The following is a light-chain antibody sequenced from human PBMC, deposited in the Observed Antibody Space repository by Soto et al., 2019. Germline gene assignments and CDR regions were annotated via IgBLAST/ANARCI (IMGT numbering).Light chain of an antibody. Sequence: DIVLTQSPGTLSLSPGERATLSCRASQTISTSYLAWYQQKPGQAPRLLIYGTSSRATDIPDRFSGSGFGTDFSLTISRLEPEDFAVYYCQHYDSSPRRYAFGQGTKLEIK. CDR3: QHYDSSPRRYA. J-gene: IGKJ2*01. CDR1: QTISTSY. CDR2: GTS. V-gene: IGKV3-20*01.